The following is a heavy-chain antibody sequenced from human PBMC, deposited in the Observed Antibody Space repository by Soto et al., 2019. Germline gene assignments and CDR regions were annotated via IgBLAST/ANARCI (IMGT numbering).Heavy chain of an antibody. V-gene: IGHV1-69*12. CDR2: IIPIFGTP. CDR1: GGTFSSYA. Sequence: QVQLVQSGAEVKKPGSSVKVSCKASGGTFSSYAISWVRQAPGQGLEWMGGIIPIFGTPDYAQKFQGRVTITADESTSTAYMELSSLRSEETAVYYCARQPTVTPYYCCGMDVWGQGTTVTVSS. J-gene: IGHJ6*02. CDR3: ARQPTVTPYYCCGMDV. D-gene: IGHD4-4*01.